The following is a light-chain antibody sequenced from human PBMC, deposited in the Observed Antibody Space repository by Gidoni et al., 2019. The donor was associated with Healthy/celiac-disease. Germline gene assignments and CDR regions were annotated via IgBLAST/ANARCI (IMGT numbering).Light chain of an antibody. V-gene: IGKV3-20*01. CDR1: QSVSSSY. CDR3: QQYGSSPRT. Sequence: EIVLTQSPGTLSLSPGERATLSCRASQSVSSSYLAWYQQKPGQAPRLLIYGASSRATGIPDRFSGSVSGTDFTRTISRLEPEDFAVYYCQQYGSSPRTFGQGTKVEIK. J-gene: IGKJ1*01. CDR2: GAS.